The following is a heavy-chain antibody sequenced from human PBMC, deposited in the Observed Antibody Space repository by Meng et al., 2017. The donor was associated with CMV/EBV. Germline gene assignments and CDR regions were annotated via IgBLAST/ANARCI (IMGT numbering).Heavy chain of an antibody. CDR1: GGSISSSSYY. J-gene: IGHJ5*02. CDR3: ARAHEANWFDP. Sequence: GSLRLSCTVSGGSISSSSYYWGWIRQPPGKGLEWIGSIYYSGSTYYNPSLKSRVTISVDTSKNQFSLKLSSVTAADTAVYYCARAHEANWFDPGAREPWSPSPQ. CDR2: IYYSGST. V-gene: IGHV4-39*07.